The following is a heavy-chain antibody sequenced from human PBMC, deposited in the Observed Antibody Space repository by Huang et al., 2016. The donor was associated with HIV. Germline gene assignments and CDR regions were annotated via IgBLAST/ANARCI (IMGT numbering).Heavy chain of an antibody. CDR1: GFTFSSYG. J-gene: IGHJ4*02. V-gene: IGHV3-30*02. CDR3: AKVDLYDSSGLDY. Sequence: QVQLVESGGGVVQPGGSLRLSCAASGFTFSSYGMPWVRQAPGKGLEWVAFIRYDGRNKDYADSVKGRFTISRDNSKNTLYLQMNSLRAEDTAVYYCAKVDLYDSSGLDYWGQGTLVTVSS. D-gene: IGHD3-22*01. CDR2: IRYDGRNK.